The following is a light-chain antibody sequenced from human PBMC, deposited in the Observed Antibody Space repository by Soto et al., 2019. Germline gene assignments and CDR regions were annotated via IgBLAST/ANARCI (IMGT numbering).Light chain of an antibody. J-gene: IGKJ2*01. CDR3: QQYGSSPPYT. Sequence: EIVLTQSPGTLSLSPGEGATISCRASQSVTSSYLAWYQQKPGQAPRLLIYGASSRATGIPDRFSGSGSGTDFTLTISRLEPEDFAVYYCQQYGSSPPYTFGQGTKLEIK. V-gene: IGKV3-20*01. CDR1: QSVTSSY. CDR2: GAS.